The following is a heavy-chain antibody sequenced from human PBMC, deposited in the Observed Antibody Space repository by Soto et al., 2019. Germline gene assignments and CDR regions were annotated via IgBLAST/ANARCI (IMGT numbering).Heavy chain of an antibody. CDR1: GFTFSSYG. CDR2: MWYDGSNK. CDR3: ARDYDSSGYPRYYFDY. D-gene: IGHD3-22*01. V-gene: IGHV3-33*01. J-gene: IGHJ4*02. Sequence: QVQLVESGGGVVQPGRSLRLSCAASGFTFSSYGMHWVRQAPGKGLEWVAVMWYDGSNKYYADSVKGRFTISRDNSKNTLYLQMNSLRAEDTAVYYCARDYDSSGYPRYYFDYWGQGTLVTVSS.